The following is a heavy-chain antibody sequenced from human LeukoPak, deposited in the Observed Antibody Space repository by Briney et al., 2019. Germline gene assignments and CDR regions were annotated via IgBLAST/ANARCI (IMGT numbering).Heavy chain of an antibody. CDR2: IYYSGST. CDR3: ARDFAPALGYDYVWGSYRQEGAFDI. D-gene: IGHD3-16*02. J-gene: IGHJ3*02. Sequence: SETLSLTCTVSGGSISSYYWSWIRQPPGKGLEWIGYIYYSGSTNYNPSLKSRVTISVDTSKNRFSLKLSSVTAVDTAVYYCARDFAPALGYDYVWGSYRQEGAFDIWGQGTMVTVSS. V-gene: IGHV4-59*01. CDR1: GGSISSYY.